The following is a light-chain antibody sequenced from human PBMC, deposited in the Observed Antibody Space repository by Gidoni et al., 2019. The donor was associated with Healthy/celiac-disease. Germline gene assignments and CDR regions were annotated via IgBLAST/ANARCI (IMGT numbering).Light chain of an antibody. J-gene: IGLJ1*01. CDR1: SSDVGGYNY. CDR2: DVS. CDR3: SSYTSSSTLDV. V-gene: IGLV2-14*01. Sequence: QSALTQPASVSGSPGQSITISCTGTSSDVGGYNYVSWYQQHPGKAPKLMIYDVSNRPSVVSTRFSGSKSGNTASLTSSGLQAEDEADYYCSSYTSSSTLDVFGTGTKVTVL.